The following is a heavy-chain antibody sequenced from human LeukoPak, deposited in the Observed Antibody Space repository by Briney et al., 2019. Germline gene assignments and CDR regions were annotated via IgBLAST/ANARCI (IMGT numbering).Heavy chain of an antibody. CDR1: GDSIRSGGYY. CDR2: IYYSGST. V-gene: IGHV4-31*03. J-gene: IGHJ5*02. CDR3: ARDQGGPGWLDP. Sequence: SQTLSLTCTVSGDSIRSGGYYWSWIRQHPGKGLEWIGYIYYSGSTYYNPSLKSRLTISVDTSKHQFSLKLSSVTAADTAVYYCARDQGGPGWLDPWGQGTLVSVSS.